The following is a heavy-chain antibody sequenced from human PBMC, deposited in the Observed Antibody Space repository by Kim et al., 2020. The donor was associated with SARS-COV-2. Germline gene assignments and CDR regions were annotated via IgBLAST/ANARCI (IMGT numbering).Heavy chain of an antibody. J-gene: IGHJ4*02. CDR2: ISGSGGST. CDR1: GFTFSSYA. V-gene: IGHV3-23*01. D-gene: IGHD3-9*01. CDR3: AKDPTKSAYDIFNGYYGRVY. Sequence: GGSLRLSCAASGFTFSSYAMSWVRQAPGKGLEWVSAISGSGGSTYYADSVKGRFTISRDNSKNTLYLQMNSLRAEDTAVYYCAKDPTKSAYDIFNGYYGRVYWGQGTLVTVSS.